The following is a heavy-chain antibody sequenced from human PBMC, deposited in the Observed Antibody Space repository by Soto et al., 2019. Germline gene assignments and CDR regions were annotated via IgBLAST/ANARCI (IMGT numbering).Heavy chain of an antibody. V-gene: IGHV1-69*13. D-gene: IGHD3-22*01. J-gene: IGHJ4*02. CDR1: GGTFSSYA. CDR3: AREGYYDSSGYSTVGYFDY. CDR2: IIPIFGTA. Sequence: ASVKVSCKASGGTFSSYAISWVRQAPGQGLEWMGGIIPIFGTANYAQKFQGRVTITADESTSTAYMELSSLRSEDTAVYYCAREGYYDSSGYSTVGYFDYWGQGTLVTVS.